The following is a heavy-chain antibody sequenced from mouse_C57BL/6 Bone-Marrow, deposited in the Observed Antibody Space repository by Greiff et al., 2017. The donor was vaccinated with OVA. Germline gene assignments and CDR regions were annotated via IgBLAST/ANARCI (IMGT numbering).Heavy chain of an antibody. CDR2: ISDGGSYT. CDR3: ARIYYGNYVPFYYFDY. Sequence: EVQGVESGGGLVKPGGSLKLSCAASGFTFSSYAMSWVRQTPEKRLEWVATISDGGSYTYYPDNVKGRFTISRDNAKNNLYLQMSHLKSEDTAMYYCARIYYGNYVPFYYFDYWGQGTTLTVSS. J-gene: IGHJ2*01. D-gene: IGHD2-1*01. CDR1: GFTFSSYA. V-gene: IGHV5-4*01.